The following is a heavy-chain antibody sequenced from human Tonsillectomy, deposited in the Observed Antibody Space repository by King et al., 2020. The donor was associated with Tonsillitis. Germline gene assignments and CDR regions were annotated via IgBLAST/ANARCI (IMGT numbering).Heavy chain of an antibody. Sequence: QLVQSGGGLVQPGGSVRLSCAASGFIFSSYWVSWVRQAPGKGLERVANLKEDGSEKYYVDSVKGRFTISRDNAKNSLYLQMNSLRAEDTATYYCSRDVVWGRGTMVTVSS. CDR1: GFIFSSYW. CDR2: LKEDGSEK. J-gene: IGHJ3*01. V-gene: IGHV3-7*01. CDR3: SRDVV.